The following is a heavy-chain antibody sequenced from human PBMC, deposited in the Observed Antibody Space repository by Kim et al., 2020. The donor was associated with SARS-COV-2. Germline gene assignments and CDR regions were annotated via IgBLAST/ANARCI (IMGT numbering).Heavy chain of an antibody. D-gene: IGHD1-1*01. V-gene: IGHV1-46*01. J-gene: IGHJ5*02. CDR1: GYTFPSYY. CDR3: ARVGLYNQLTWFDP. Sequence: ASVKVSCKASGYTFPSYYMHWVRQAPGQGLEWMGLINPSGGSTSYAQKFQGRVTLTRDTSTSTVYMELSSLRAEDTAVYYCARVGLYNQLTWFDPWGQGTLVTVSS. CDR2: INPSGGST.